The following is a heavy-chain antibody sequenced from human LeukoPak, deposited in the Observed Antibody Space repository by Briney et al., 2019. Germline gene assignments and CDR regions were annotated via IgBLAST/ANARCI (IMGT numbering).Heavy chain of an antibody. CDR2: FSYDGSNK. J-gene: IGHJ5*02. V-gene: IGHV3-33*01. Sequence: GGSLTLACPASGFTFSGYGMDWVRHAPGKGLEWVAFFSYDGSNKLHAYFVKGRSTNSRDNPENPPHLQMNRLRAEDTAVYYCARGIGSQLRSGWFDPWGQGTLVTVSS. CDR1: GFTFSGYG. CDR3: ARGIGSQLRSGWFDP. D-gene: IGHD3-3*01.